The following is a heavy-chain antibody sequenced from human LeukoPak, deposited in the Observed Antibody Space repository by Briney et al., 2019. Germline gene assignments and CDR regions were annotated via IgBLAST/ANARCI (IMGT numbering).Heavy chain of an antibody. J-gene: IGHJ4*02. D-gene: IGHD6-13*01. CDR2: ISYDGSNK. V-gene: IGHV3-30-3*01. CDR3: ARDIGIAAAGHFDY. Sequence: GRSLRLSCAASGFTFSSYAMHWVRQAPGKGLEWVAVISYDGSNKYYADSVKGRFTISRDNSNNTLYLQMNSLRAEDTAVYYCARDIGIAAAGHFDYWGQGTLVTVSS. CDR1: GFTFSSYA.